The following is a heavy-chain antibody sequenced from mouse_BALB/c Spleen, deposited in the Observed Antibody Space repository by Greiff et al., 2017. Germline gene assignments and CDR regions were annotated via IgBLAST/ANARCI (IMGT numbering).Heavy chain of an antibody. CDR2: IYPGNVNT. CDR1: GYTFTSYY. V-gene: IGHV1S56*01. CDR3: AREIYYDFYYAMDY. Sequence: QVQLQQSGPELVKPGASVRISCKASGYTFTSYYIHWVKQRPGQGLEWIGWIYPGNVNTKYNEKFKGKATLTADKSSSTAYMQLSSLTSEDSAVYFCAREIYYDFYYAMDYWGQGTSVTVSS. J-gene: IGHJ4*01. D-gene: IGHD2-4*01.